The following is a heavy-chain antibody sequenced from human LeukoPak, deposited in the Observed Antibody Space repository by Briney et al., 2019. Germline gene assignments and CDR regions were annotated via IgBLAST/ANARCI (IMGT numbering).Heavy chain of an antibody. Sequence: GGSLRLSCAAFGFTFSSYGMHWVRQAPGKGLEWVAVIWYDGSNKYYADSMKGRFTISRDNSKNTLYLQMNSLRAEDTAVYYCARDLVVVTAIRPIGMDVWGQGTTVTVSS. CDR2: IWYDGSNK. V-gene: IGHV3-33*01. CDR3: ARDLVVVTAIRPIGMDV. D-gene: IGHD2-21*02. J-gene: IGHJ6*02. CDR1: GFTFSSYG.